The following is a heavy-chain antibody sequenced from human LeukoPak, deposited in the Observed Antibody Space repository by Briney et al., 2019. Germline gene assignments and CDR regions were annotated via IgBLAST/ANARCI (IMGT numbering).Heavy chain of an antibody. Sequence: PSETLSLTCAVYGGSFSGYYWSWIRQPPGKGLEWIGEINHSGSTNYNPSLKSRVTISVDTSKNQFSLKLSSVTAADTAVYYCARGWSLRFLEWLRTGYYYYYYMDVWGKGTTVTVSS. D-gene: IGHD3-3*01. CDR1: GGSFSGYY. CDR2: INHSGST. CDR3: ARGWSLRFLEWLRTGYYYYYYMDV. V-gene: IGHV4-34*01. J-gene: IGHJ6*03.